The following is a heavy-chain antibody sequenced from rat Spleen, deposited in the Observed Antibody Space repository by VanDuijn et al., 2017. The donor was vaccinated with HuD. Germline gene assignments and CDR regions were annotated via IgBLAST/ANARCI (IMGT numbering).Heavy chain of an antibody. CDR1: GFTFNNYW. D-gene: IGHD1-9*01. Sequence: EVQLVESGGGLVQPGRSRKLSCVASGFTFNNYWMTWIRQAPGKGLEWVASISNTGGGTSYRDSVKGRFHISRDNAKSALYRQMDSLRSEDTATYFCTRADHFMGIGDAWGQGPSVTVSS. V-gene: IGHV5-31*01. CDR3: TRADHFMGIGDA. CDR2: ISNTGGGT. J-gene: IGHJ4*01.